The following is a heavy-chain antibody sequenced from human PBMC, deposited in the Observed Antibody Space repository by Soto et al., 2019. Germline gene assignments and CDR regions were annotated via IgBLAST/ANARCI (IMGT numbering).Heavy chain of an antibody. J-gene: IGHJ5*02. D-gene: IGHD6-13*01. CDR2: ISWNSGSI. CDR3: ARGAYSSLS. Sequence: SLRLSCAASGFTFDDYAMHWVRQAPGKGLEWVSGISWNSGSIGYADSVKGRFTISRDNAKNSLYLQMNSLRAEDTAVYYCARGAYSSLSWGQGTLVTVSS. CDR1: GFTFDDYA. V-gene: IGHV3-9*01.